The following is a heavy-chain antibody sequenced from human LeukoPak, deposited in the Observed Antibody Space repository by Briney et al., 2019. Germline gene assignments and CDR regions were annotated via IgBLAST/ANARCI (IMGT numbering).Heavy chain of an antibody. CDR2: ISTYNGNT. Sequence: GASVKVSYKASGYTFTTYGISWVRQAPGQGLEWMGWISTYNGNTNYAQKLQGRVTMTTETSTSTAYMELRSLRSDDTAVYYCARAVVTARTTGFDYWGQGTLVTVSS. V-gene: IGHV1-18*01. CDR3: ARAVVTARTTGFDY. CDR1: GYTFTTYG. D-gene: IGHD2-21*02. J-gene: IGHJ4*02.